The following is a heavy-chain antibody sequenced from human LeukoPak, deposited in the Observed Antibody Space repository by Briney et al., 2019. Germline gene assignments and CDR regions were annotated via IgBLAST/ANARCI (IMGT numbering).Heavy chain of an antibody. J-gene: IGHJ4*02. V-gene: IGHV1-69*01. CDR1: GGTFSNYV. D-gene: IGHD2-2*01. CDR3: ARVSGCSGTSCPSGFVDS. Sequence: GASGKVSCKASGGTFSNYVVGWVRQAPGQGLEWMGGIIPLFGSAKYAQKFQGRVTIVADESTSTAYMELSSLRSDDTAVYYCARVSGCSGTSCPSGFVDSWGQGTLVTVSS. CDR2: IIPLFGSA.